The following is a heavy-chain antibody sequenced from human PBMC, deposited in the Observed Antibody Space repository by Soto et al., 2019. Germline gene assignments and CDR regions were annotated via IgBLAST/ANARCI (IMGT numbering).Heavy chain of an antibody. Sequence: GASVKVSCKASGYTFTGYYIHWVRQAPGQGLEWMGGINPNSGSSNYARKFQGRVTMTRDTSITTAYMELTSLRSDDTAVYYCARYCSSTGCQFDPWGQGTLVTVSS. D-gene: IGHD2-2*01. CDR1: GYTFTGYY. CDR2: INPNSGSS. V-gene: IGHV1-2*02. J-gene: IGHJ5*02. CDR3: ARYCSSTGCQFDP.